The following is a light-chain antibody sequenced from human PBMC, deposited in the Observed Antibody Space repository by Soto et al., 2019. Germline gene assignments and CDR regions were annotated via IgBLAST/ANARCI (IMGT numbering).Light chain of an antibody. CDR2: AAS. CDR3: KQRSNWSWT. V-gene: IGKV3-11*01. J-gene: IGKJ1*01. Sequence: ETVLTQSPATLSLSPGERATLSCGASQSVGSYLAWYQQKPGQAPRLLIYAASNRATGIPARFSGSGSGTDLTTTISTLENDVFGVYYCKQRSNWSWTFDQGTKVEF. CDR1: QSVGSY.